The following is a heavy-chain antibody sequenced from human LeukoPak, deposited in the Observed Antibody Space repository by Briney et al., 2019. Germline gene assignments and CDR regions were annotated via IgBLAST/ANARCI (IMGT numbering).Heavy chain of an antibody. J-gene: IGHJ4*02. D-gene: IGHD3-10*01. CDR3: ASRYLSGSGSYYS. V-gene: IGHV4-39*07. CDR2: IYYSGST. Sequence: SETLSLTCTVSGGSISSSSYYWGWIRQPPGKGLEWIGSIYYSGSTYYNPSLKGRVTISVDTSKNQFSLKLSSVTAADTAVYYCASRYLSGSGSYYSWGQGTLVTVSS. CDR1: GGSISSSSYY.